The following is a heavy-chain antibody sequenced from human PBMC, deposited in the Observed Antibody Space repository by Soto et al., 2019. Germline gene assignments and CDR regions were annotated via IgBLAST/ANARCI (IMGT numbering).Heavy chain of an antibody. J-gene: IGHJ6*02. CDR1: GGTFSSHA. CDR3: ASRSGTAGYGLDV. CDR2: IIAMFGTE. D-gene: IGHD1-7*01. V-gene: IGHV1-69*13. Sequence: GASVKVSCKVSGGTFSSHAISWVRQAPGQGLEWMGGIIAMFGTEKYAQKFQGRVTTVADESTRTAYMELSSLRSEDTAVYYCASRSGTAGYGLDVWGQGTTVTVSS.